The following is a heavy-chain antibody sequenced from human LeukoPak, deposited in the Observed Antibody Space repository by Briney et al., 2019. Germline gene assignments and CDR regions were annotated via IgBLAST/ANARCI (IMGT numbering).Heavy chain of an antibody. CDR2: ISSSSSYI. J-gene: IGHJ4*02. Sequence: GGSLRLSCAASGFTFSSYSMNWVRQAPGKGLEWVSSISSSSSYIYYADSVKGRFTISRDNAKNSLYLQMNSLSAEDTAVYYCARDRNNMYYFDYWGQGTLVTVSS. D-gene: IGHD1/OR15-1a*01. V-gene: IGHV3-21*01. CDR3: ARDRNNMYYFDY. CDR1: GFTFSSYS.